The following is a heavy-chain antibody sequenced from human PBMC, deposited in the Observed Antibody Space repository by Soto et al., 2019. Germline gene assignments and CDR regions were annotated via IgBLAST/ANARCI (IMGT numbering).Heavy chain of an antibody. CDR2: ISTYNGDT. Sequence: ASVKVSCKASGYTFTTSGISWVRQAPGQGLEWMGWISTYNGDTNSAQKFQGRVTMTADTSTGTVYMELSGLRSDDTAVYYCARVGYSSSWYVAFDIWGQGTMVTVSS. D-gene: IGHD6-13*01. J-gene: IGHJ3*02. CDR1: GYTFTTSG. V-gene: IGHV1-18*01. CDR3: ARVGYSSSWYVAFDI.